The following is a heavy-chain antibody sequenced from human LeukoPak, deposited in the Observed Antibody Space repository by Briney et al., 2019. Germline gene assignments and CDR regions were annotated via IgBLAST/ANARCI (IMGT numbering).Heavy chain of an antibody. J-gene: IGHJ4*02. D-gene: IGHD3-16*01. Sequence: GGSLRLSCAASGFTFSSYAMHWVRQAPGKGLEWVAFIRNDGSNKYYADSVKGRFTISRDNSKNTLYLQMNSLRAEDTAVYYCARVRWGGLYYFDYWGQGTLVTVSS. CDR3: ARVRWGGLYYFDY. CDR1: GFTFSSYA. V-gene: IGHV3-30*02. CDR2: IRNDGSNK.